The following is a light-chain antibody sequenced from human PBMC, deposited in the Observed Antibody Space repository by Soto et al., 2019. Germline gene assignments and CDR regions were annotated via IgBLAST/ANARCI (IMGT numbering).Light chain of an antibody. CDR3: QQYNSYLT. V-gene: IGKV1-5*01. Sequence: DIQMTQSPSTLSASVGDRVTITCRASQSISSWLAWYQQKPGKAPKFLIYDASSLESGVPSRFSGSGSGTEFSLTISSLQPDDFATYYCQQYNSYLTFGGGTKVDIK. CDR1: QSISSW. CDR2: DAS. J-gene: IGKJ4*01.